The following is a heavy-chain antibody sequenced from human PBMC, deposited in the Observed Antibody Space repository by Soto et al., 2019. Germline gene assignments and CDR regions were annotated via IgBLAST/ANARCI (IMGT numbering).Heavy chain of an antibody. CDR1: GGTFSSYA. D-gene: IGHD3-3*01. Sequence: EASVKVSFKASGGTFSSYAISWVRQAPGQGLEWMGGIIPIFGTANYAQKFQGRVTITADESTSTAYMELSSLRSEDTAVYYCARGRVTIFGVVPRPYYYGMDVWGQGTTVTVSS. V-gene: IGHV1-69*13. CDR3: ARGRVTIFGVVPRPYYYGMDV. J-gene: IGHJ6*02. CDR2: IIPIFGTA.